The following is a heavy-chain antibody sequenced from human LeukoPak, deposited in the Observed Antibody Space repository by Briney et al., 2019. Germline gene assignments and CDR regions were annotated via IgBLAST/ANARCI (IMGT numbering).Heavy chain of an antibody. V-gene: IGHV3-7*01. D-gene: IGHD3-10*01. CDR2: IKEDGSER. J-gene: IGHJ4*02. Sequence: GGSLRLSCEGSAFIFSGHWMNWVRQTPGKGLEWVASIKEDGSERQYVDSVKGRFTISRDNSRSTLYLQMNSLRPEDTATYYCAREGYYGSGSPPSLYFDYWGQGTLVTVSS. CDR1: AFIFSGHW. CDR3: AREGYYGSGSPPSLYFDY.